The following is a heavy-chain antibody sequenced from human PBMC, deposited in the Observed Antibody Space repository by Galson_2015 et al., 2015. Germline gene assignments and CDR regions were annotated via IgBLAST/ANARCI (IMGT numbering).Heavy chain of an antibody. CDR3: ASCLTSLGWSDP. D-gene: IGHD2/OR15-2a*01. J-gene: IGHJ5*02. Sequence: SLRLSCAGSGFTFSNHWMSWVRQAPGKGLEWVANIKQDGSERYYVDSVKCRFTISRDNAKNSLFLQMNSLRAEDTAVYYCASCLTSLGWSDPWGQGALVTVYS. CDR1: GFTFSNHW. CDR2: IKQDGSER. V-gene: IGHV3-7*03.